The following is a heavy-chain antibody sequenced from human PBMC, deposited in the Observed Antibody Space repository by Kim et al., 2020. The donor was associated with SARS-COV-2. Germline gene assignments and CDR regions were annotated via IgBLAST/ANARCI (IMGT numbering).Heavy chain of an antibody. CDR1: GGTFSSYA. Sequence: SVKVSCKASGGTFSSYAISWVRQAPGQGLEWMGGIIPIFGTANYAQKFQGRVTITADESTSTAYMELSSLRSEDTAVYYCARNIVVVTAIRKLGDYYYGMDVWGQGTTVTVSS. CDR3: ARNIVVVTAIRKLGDYYYGMDV. D-gene: IGHD2-21*02. V-gene: IGHV1-69*13. CDR2: IIPIFGTA. J-gene: IGHJ6*02.